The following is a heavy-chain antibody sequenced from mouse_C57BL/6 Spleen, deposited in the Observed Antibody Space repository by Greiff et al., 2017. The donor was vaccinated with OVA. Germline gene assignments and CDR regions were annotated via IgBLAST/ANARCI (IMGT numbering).Heavy chain of an antibody. J-gene: IGHJ3*01. Sequence: EVKLMESGGGLVQPGGSLKLSCAASGFTFSDYGMAWVRQAPRKGPEWVAFISNLAYSIYYADTVTGRFTISRENAKNTLYLEMSSLRSEDTAMYYCAREDDYVAYWGQGTLVTVSA. CDR1: GFTFSDYG. V-gene: IGHV5-15*01. CDR3: AREDDYVAY. D-gene: IGHD2-4*01. CDR2: ISNLAYSI.